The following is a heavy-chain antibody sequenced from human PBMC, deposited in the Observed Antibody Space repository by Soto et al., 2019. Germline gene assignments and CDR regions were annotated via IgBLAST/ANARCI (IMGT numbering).Heavy chain of an antibody. V-gene: IGHV1-24*01. CDR1: GYTLTELS. CDR2: FDPEDGET. D-gene: IGHD1-26*01. Sequence: GASVKVSCKVSGYTLTELSMHWVRQAPGKGLEWMGGFDPEDGETIYAQKFQGRVTMTEDTSTDTAYMELSSLRSEDTPVYYCATRGRPDSPSDAFDIWGQGTMVTVSS. CDR3: ATRGRPDSPSDAFDI. J-gene: IGHJ3*02.